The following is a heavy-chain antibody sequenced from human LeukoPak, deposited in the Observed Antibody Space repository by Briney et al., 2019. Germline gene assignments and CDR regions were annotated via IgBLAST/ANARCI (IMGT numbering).Heavy chain of an antibody. V-gene: IGHV5-51*01. Sequence: GESLKIPCKGSGYSFTSYWIGWVRQMPGKGLEWMGIIYPGDSDTRYSPSFQGQVTISADKSISTAYLQWSSLKASDTAMYYCAITDYCSGGSCYDDAFDIWGQGTMVTVSS. CDR2: IYPGDSDT. CDR1: GYSFTSYW. D-gene: IGHD2-15*01. J-gene: IGHJ3*02. CDR3: AITDYCSGGSCYDDAFDI.